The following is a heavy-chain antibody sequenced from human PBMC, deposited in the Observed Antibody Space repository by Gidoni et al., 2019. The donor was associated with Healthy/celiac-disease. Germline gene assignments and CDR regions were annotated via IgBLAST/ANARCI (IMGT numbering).Heavy chain of an antibody. J-gene: IGHJ6*03. CDR1: GYTFTSYA. Sequence: QVQLVQAGAEVKKPGASVKVSCKASGYTFTSYAMHWVRQAPGQRLEWMGWINAGNGNTKYSQKFQGRVTITRDPSASTAYMELSSLRSEDTAVYYCARLPLGAARGGHMDVWGKGTTVTVSS. V-gene: IGHV1-3*01. D-gene: IGHD6-6*01. CDR3: ARLPLGAARGGHMDV. CDR2: INAGNGNT.